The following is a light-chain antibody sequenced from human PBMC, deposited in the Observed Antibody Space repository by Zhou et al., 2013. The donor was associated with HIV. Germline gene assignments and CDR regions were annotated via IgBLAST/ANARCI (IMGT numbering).Light chain of an antibody. CDR3: QQSYTTPET. Sequence: DIQMTQSPSSLSASVGDRVTITCRASQTIRTFLNWYQQKPGQAPKLLISGAFSLQSGVPSRFSGSGYGTDFTLTISSLQPEDFANYYCQQSYTTPETFGGGTKVEMK. CDR2: GAF. CDR1: QTIRTF. V-gene: IGKV1-39*01. J-gene: IGKJ4*01.